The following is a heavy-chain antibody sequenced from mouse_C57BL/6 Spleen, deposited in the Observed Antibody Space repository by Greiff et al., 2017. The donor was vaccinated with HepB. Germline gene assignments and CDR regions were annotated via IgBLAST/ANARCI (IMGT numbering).Heavy chain of an antibody. Sequence: QVHVKQPGAELVKPGASVKLSCKASGYTFTSYWMHWVKQRPGQGLEWIGMIHPNSGSTNYNEKFKSKATLTVDKSSSTAYMQLSSLTSEDSAVYYCARSLYYGSSYDWYFDVGGTGTTVTVSS. CDR1: GYTFTSYW. J-gene: IGHJ1*03. V-gene: IGHV1-64*01. CDR2: IHPNSGST. CDR3: ARSLYYGSSYDWYFDV. D-gene: IGHD1-1*01.